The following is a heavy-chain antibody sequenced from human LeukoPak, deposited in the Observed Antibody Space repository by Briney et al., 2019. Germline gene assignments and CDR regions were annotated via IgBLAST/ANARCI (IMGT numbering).Heavy chain of an antibody. CDR1: GFTFSSYA. CDR3: AKWDVEKNAFDI. D-gene: IGHD5-24*01. V-gene: IGHV3-23*01. J-gene: IGHJ3*02. Sequence: QAGGSLRLSCAASGFTFSSYAMNWVRQAPGKGLEWVSGISASSSIYYADSVKGRFTISRDNSKNTLYLQVNSLRAEDTAVYYCAKWDVEKNAFDIWGQGAMVTVSS. CDR2: ISASSSI.